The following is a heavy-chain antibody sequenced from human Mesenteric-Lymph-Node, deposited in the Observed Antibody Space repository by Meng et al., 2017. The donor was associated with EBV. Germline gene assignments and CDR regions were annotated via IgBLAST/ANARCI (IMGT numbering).Heavy chain of an antibody. J-gene: IGHJ5*02. Sequence: QVQLVESGGGVVQLGRSLILSCAASGFTSSRYATFSSYAMHWVRQAPGKGLEWVAVISYDGTDEYYADSVKGRFTISRDNSKNTLYLQMNSLKPEDTAVYYCARGGTVAAAVHNWFDPWGQGTLGTVSS. V-gene: IGHV3-30-3*01. CDR3: ARGGTVAAAVHNWFDP. D-gene: IGHD6-13*01. CDR1: GFTSSRYATFSSYA. CDR2: ISYDGTDE.